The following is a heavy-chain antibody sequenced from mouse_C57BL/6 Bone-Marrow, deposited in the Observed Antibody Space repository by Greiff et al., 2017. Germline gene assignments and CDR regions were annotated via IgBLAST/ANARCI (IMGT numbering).Heavy chain of an antibody. D-gene: IGHD1-1*01. CDR2: ISDGGSYT. J-gene: IGHJ1*03. CDR3: ARDHYYYGSNWYFDV. V-gene: IGHV5-4*01. Sequence: EVKLVESGGGLVKPGGSLKLSCAASGFTFSSYAMSWVRQTPEKRLEWVATISDGGSYTYYPDNVKGRFTISRDNAKNNLYLQMSHLKSEDTAMYYCARDHYYYGSNWYFDVWGTGTTVTVSS. CDR1: GFTFSSYA.